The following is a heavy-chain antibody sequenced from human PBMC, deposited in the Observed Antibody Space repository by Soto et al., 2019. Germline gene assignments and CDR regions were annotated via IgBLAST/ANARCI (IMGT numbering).Heavy chain of an antibody. J-gene: IGHJ4*02. V-gene: IGHV1-69*06. CDR1: GGTFSSYA. D-gene: IGHD2-2*01. Sequence: GASVKVSCKASGGTFSSYAISWVRQAPGQGLEWMGGIIPIFGTANYAQKFQGRVTITADKSTSTAYMELSSLRSEDTAVYYCARDGNCSSTSCYRRALDYWGQGTLVTVSS. CDR2: IIPIFGTA. CDR3: ARDGNCSSTSCYRRALDY.